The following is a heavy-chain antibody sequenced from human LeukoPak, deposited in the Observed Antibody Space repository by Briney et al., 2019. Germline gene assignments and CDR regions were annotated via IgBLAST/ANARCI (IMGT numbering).Heavy chain of an antibody. CDR2: IYFSGST. CDR1: GGSINNYY. D-gene: IGHD4-23*01. J-gene: IGHJ5*02. V-gene: IGHV4-59*01. CDR3: ARYRSDTGGKQCVNWFDP. Sequence: SETLSLTCSVSGGSINNYYWSWIRQPPGKALEWLANIYFSGSTDYNSSLKSRLTISADTFKNQLSLNLQSVTAADTAMYYCARYRSDTGGKQCVNWFDPWGQGTLVSVSS.